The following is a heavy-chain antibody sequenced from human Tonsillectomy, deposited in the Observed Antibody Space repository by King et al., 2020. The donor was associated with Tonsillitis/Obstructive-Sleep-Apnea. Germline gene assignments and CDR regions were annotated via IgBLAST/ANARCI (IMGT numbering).Heavy chain of an antibody. D-gene: IGHD3-22*01. CDR3: ARVYYDTSGYHYRFFDD. V-gene: IGHV7-4-1*02. Sequence: QLVQSGSELKKPGASVKVSCKASGYTFTSYSMHWVRQAPGQGLEWMGWINTNTGNPTYAQGFTGRIVFSLDTSVSTAYLQISSLKAADTAVYYCARVYYDTSGYHYRFFDDWGQGTLVTVSS. CDR2: INTNTGNP. CDR1: GYTFTSYS. J-gene: IGHJ4*01.